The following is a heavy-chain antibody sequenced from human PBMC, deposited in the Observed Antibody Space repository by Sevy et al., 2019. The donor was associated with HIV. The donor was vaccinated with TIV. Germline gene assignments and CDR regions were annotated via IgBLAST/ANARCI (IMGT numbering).Heavy chain of an antibody. D-gene: IGHD4-17*01. CDR3: AREEGGMTTVKTGWFDP. CDR2: ISSSGSTI. Sequence: HGGSLRLSCAASGFTFSSYEMNWVRQAPGKGLEWVSYISSSGSTIYYADSVKGRFTISRDNAKNSLYRQMNSLRAEDTAVYYCAREEGGMTTVKTGWFDPWGQGTLVTVSS. V-gene: IGHV3-48*03. J-gene: IGHJ5*02. CDR1: GFTFSSYE.